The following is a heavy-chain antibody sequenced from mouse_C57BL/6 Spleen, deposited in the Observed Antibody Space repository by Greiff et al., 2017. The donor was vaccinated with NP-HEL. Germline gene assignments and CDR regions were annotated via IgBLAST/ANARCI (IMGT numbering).Heavy chain of an antibody. J-gene: IGHJ2*01. CDR1: GYTFTSYW. Sequence: QVQLQQPGAELVMPGASVKLSCKASGYTFTSYWMHWVKQRPGQGLEWIGEIDPSDSYTNYNQKFKGKSTLTVDKSSSTAYMQLSSLTSEDSAVYYCARWTHYGSLDYWGQGTTLTVSS. CDR3: ARWTHYGSLDY. CDR2: IDPSDSYT. D-gene: IGHD1-1*01. V-gene: IGHV1-69*01.